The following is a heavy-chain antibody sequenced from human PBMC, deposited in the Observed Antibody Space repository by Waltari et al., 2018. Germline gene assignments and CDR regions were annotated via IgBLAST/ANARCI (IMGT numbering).Heavy chain of an antibody. D-gene: IGHD3-22*01. CDR1: GGSFSGYY. V-gene: IGHV4-34*01. CDR3: ARGRLADSRRCWFDH. J-gene: IGHJ5*02. CDR2: INHSGST. Sequence: QVQLQQWGAGLLKPSETLSLTCAVYGGSFSGYYWSWIRQPPGKGLEWIGEINHSGSTNYNPSLKSRVTISVDTSKNQFSLKLSSVTAADTAVYYCARGRLADSRRCWFDHWGQGTLVTVSS.